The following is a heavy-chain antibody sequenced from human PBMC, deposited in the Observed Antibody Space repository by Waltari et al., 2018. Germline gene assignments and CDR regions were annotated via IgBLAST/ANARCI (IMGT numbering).Heavy chain of an antibody. CDR1: GFIFSSYW. CDR3: LRDRRGPALFDS. V-gene: IGHV3-7*03. J-gene: IGHJ4*02. Sequence: EVQVVESGGGLVQPGGSLRLSCEGSGFIFSSYWMSWVRQAQGKGLEWGGNIKQDGSERNYVDSVKGRFTISRDNAKNSVFLQMISLRAEDTAVYYCLRDRRGPALFDSWGQGTLVTVSS. CDR2: IKQDGSER. D-gene: IGHD2-2*01.